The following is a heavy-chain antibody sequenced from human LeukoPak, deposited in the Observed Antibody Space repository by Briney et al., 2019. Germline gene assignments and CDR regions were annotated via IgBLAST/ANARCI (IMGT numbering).Heavy chain of an antibody. CDR3: AGERGWPLHLLDP. J-gene: IGHJ5*02. D-gene: IGHD3-10*01. V-gene: IGHV3-23*01. Sequence: PGGSLRLSCAASGFTFGTYAMSWVRQAPGKGLEWVSGISGGGGSTYYADSVKGRFTISRDNAKNSLYLQMNSLRAEDTAVYYCAGERGWPLHLLDPWGQGTLVTVSS. CDR2: ISGGGGST. CDR1: GFTFGTYA.